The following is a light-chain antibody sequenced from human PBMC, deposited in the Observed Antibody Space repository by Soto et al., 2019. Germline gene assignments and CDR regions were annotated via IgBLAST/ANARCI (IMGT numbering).Light chain of an antibody. J-gene: IGKJ3*01. V-gene: IGKV2-30*01. CDR1: QGLVYSDGYTY. CDR2: RVS. CDR3: MQGTHWPFT. Sequence: DVVMTQSPLFLPVTLGQPASISCRASQGLVYSDGYTYLNWYHQRPGQSPRRLIFRVSNRDSGVPDRFRGSGSGTDFTLKISRVEAENVGVYYCMQGTHWPFTLGPGTKVDIK.